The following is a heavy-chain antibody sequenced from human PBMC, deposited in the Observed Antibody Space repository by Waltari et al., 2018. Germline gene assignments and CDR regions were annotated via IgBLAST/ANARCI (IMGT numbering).Heavy chain of an antibody. CDR3: AKAFRGYSGSYFDY. CDR1: GSRFGGFA. D-gene: IGHD5-12*01. V-gene: IGHV3-23*01. CDR2: ISGSGATT. J-gene: IGHJ4*02. Sequence: EVQLLESGGGLVQPGGSLRLSCATSGSRFGGFALNWVRQAPGKGLEWVSGISGSGATTYYADSVRGRFTISRDNSRNTLSLEMNSLRAEDTAVYYCAKAFRGYSGSYFDYWGQGAPVTVSS.